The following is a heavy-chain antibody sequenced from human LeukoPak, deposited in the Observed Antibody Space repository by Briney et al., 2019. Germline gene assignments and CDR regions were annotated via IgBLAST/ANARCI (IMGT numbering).Heavy chain of an antibody. CDR2: ISAYNGNT. V-gene: IGHV1-18*01. CDR3: ASGGRPYYDSSGFVDY. CDR1: GYTLTELS. Sequence: ASVKVSCKVSGYTLTELSMHWVRQAPGQGLEWMGWISAYNGNTNYAQKLQGRVTMTTDTSTSTAYMELRSLRSDDTAVYYCASGGRPYYDSSGFVDYWGQGTLVTVSS. D-gene: IGHD3-22*01. J-gene: IGHJ4*02.